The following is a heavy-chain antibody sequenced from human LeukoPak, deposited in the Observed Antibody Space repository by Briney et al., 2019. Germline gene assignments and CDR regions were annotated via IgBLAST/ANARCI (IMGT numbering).Heavy chain of an antibody. CDR3: ARVNRGYCSSTSCRGVFDY. CDR1: GGSISSYY. J-gene: IGHJ4*02. CDR2: IYYSGST. D-gene: IGHD2-2*01. V-gene: IGHV4-59*01. Sequence: SETLPLTCTVSGGSISSYYWSWIRQPPGKGLEWIGYIYYSGSTNYNPSLKSRVTISVDTSKNQFSLKLSSVTAADTAVYYCARVNRGYCSSTSCRGVFDYWGQGTLVTVSS.